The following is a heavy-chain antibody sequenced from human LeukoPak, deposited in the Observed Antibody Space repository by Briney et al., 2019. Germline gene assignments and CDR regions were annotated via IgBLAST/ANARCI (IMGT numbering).Heavy chain of an antibody. CDR1: GGSFSGYY. Sequence: PSETLSLTCAVYGGSFSGYYWSWIRQPPGKGLEWIGEINHSGSTNYNPSLKSRVTISVDRSKNQFSLKLSSVTAADTAVYFCARDLSITMVRGVTFDYWGQGILITVSS. J-gene: IGHJ4*02. CDR3: ARDLSITMVRGVTFDY. D-gene: IGHD3-10*01. CDR2: INHSGST. V-gene: IGHV4-34*01.